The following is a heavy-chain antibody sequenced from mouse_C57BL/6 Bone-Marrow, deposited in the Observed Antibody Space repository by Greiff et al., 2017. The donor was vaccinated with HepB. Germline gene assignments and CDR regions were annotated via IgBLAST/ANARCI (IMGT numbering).Heavy chain of an antibody. Sequence: EVKLMESGGGLVQPGGSLKLSCAASGFTFSDYYMYWVRQTPEKRLEWVAYISNGGGSTYYPDTLKGRFTISRDNAKNTLYLQMSRLKSEDTAMYYCARDGSSDYYAMDYWGQGTSVTVSS. CDR2: ISNGGGST. J-gene: IGHJ4*01. CDR3: ARDGSSDYYAMDY. V-gene: IGHV5-12*01. D-gene: IGHD1-1*01. CDR1: GFTFSDYY.